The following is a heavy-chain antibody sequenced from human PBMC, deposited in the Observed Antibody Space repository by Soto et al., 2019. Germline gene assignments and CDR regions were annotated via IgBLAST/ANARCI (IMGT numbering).Heavy chain of an antibody. CDR3: ARGLRPGNYGMDV. V-gene: IGHV1-69*01. CDR2: IIPMFETV. CDR1: GGTFDNYA. Sequence: QEQLLQSGAEVRKPGSSVKVSCKASGGTFDNYAVSWVRQAPGQGLEWMGGIIPMFETVNYAQRFQGRLTIAADESTSTAYMELTSLTSADTAIYFCARGLRPGNYGMDVWGQGTTVTVSS. D-gene: IGHD2-15*01. J-gene: IGHJ6*02.